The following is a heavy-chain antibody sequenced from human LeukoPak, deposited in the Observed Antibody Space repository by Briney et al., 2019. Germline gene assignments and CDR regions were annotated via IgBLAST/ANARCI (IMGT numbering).Heavy chain of an antibody. D-gene: IGHD3-10*01. CDR1: GYTFTSYA. V-gene: IGHV1-3*01. CDR3: ARGYYGSGSYPSFGY. J-gene: IGHJ4*02. Sequence: APVKVSCKASGYTFTSYAMHWVRQAPGQRLEWMGWINAGNGNTKYSQKFQGRVTITRDTSASTAYMELSSLRSEDTAVYYCARGYYGSGSYPSFGYWGQGTLVTVSS. CDR2: INAGNGNT.